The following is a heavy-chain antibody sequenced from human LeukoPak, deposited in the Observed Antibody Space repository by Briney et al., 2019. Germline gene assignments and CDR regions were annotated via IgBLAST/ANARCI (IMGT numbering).Heavy chain of an antibody. D-gene: IGHD2-2*01. CDR3: ASHQLLSSTPRLYYFDY. Sequence: GGSLRLSCAASGFTFSSYAMSWVRQAPGKGLEWVSAISGSGGSTYYADSVKGRFTISRDNSKNTLYLQMNSLRAEDTAVYYCASHQLLSSTPRLYYFDYWGQGTLVTVSS. V-gene: IGHV3-23*01. CDR2: ISGSGGST. J-gene: IGHJ4*02. CDR1: GFTFSSYA.